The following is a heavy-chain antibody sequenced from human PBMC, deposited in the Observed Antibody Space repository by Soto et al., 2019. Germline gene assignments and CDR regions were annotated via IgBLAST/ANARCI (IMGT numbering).Heavy chain of an antibody. V-gene: IGHV3-21*01. J-gene: IGHJ3*02. D-gene: IGHD2-2*01. CDR1: GFTCSTAA. CDR2: ISSSSSYI. CDR3: SRGQVSRWAGFDI. Sequence: GWSLRLSCAASGFTCSTAAMSWVRQAPGKGLEWVSSISSSSSYIYYADSVKGRFTISRENANKSLILQMNSMSAETTAVYYGSRGQVSRWAGFDIGAQRTMVTVSS.